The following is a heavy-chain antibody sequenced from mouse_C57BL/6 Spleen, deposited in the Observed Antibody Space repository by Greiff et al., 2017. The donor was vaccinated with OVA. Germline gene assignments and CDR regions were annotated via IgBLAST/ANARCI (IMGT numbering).Heavy chain of an antibody. Sequence: VHVKQSGPELVKPGASVKISCKASGYSFTGYYMHWVKQSHGNILDWIGYIYPYNGVSSYNQKFKGKATLTVDKSSSTAYMELRSLTSEDSAVYYCARSRDYDVGGYYFDYWGQGTTLTVSS. J-gene: IGHJ2*01. CDR1: GYSFTGYY. V-gene: IGHV1-31*01. D-gene: IGHD2-4*01. CDR2: IYPYNGVS. CDR3: ARSRDYDVGGYYFDY.